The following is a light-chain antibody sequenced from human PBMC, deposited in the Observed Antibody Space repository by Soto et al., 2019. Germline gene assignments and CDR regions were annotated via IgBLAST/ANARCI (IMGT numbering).Light chain of an antibody. CDR1: QSVRSSF. Sequence: ESVLTKSPGTLSLSPGERATLSCRASQSVRSSFLAWYQLKPGQAPKLLIYGTSSRATGIPDRFIGSGSGTDFSLTISRLEPEDFAVYYCQQYDSSPWTLGQGTKVEIK. CDR2: GTS. J-gene: IGKJ1*01. CDR3: QQYDSSPWT. V-gene: IGKV3-20*01.